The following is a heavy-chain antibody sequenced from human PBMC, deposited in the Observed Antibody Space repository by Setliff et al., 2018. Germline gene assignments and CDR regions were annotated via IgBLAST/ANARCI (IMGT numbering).Heavy chain of an antibody. CDR2: IHYSGST. CDR1: GGSISNFY. D-gene: IGHD4-4*01. Sequence: PSETLSLTCSVSGGSISNFYWSWIRQPPGKGLEWIGSIHYSGSTYYNPSLKSRVTISVDTSKNQFSLKLSSVTAADTAVFYCVRLHKSWDYFDYWGQGTLVTVSS. V-gene: IGHV4-59*05. J-gene: IGHJ4*02. CDR3: VRLHKSWDYFDY.